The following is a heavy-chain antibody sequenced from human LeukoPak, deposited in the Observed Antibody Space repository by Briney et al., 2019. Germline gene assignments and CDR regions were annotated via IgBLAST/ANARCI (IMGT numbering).Heavy chain of an antibody. CDR3: ARASRAVAGLFDY. Sequence: GASVKVSCKASGYTFTGYYMHWVRQAPGQGLEWMGWINPNSGGTNYAQKFQGRVTMTRDTSISTAYMELSRLRSDDTAVYYCARASRAVAGLFDYWGQGTLVTVSS. J-gene: IGHJ4*02. D-gene: IGHD6-19*01. V-gene: IGHV1-2*02. CDR1: GYTFTGYY. CDR2: INPNSGGT.